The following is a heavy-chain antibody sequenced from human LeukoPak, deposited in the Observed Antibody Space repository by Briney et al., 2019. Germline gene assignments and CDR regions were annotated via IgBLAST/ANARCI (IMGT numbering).Heavy chain of an antibody. J-gene: IGHJ4*02. CDR2: IASKTDGGTT. CDR1: GFTFSSYG. V-gene: IGHV3-15*04. CDR3: TTGIRGD. Sequence: GRSLRLSCAASGFTFSSYGMHWVRQAPGKGLEWVGRIASKTDGGTTDYAAPVKGRFTISRDDSKNTLFLQMNSLKTEDTAVYYCTTGIRGDCGQGTLVTVSS.